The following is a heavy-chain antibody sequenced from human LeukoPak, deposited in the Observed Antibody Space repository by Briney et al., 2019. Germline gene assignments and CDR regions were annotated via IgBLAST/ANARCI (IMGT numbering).Heavy chain of an antibody. CDR1: GGSISSASYY. Sequence: SETLSLTCSVSGGSISSASYYWSFIRQPPGKGLEWIGSIYYSGSTYFNPSLKSRVTISVDTSKNKFSLKLRSVTAADTDVYYCSRRDWSRTGCFYWYFDLWGRGALLTVSS. V-gene: IGHV4-39*07. CDR3: SRRDWSRTGCFYWYFDL. J-gene: IGHJ2*01. CDR2: IYYSGST. D-gene: IGHD2-2*01.